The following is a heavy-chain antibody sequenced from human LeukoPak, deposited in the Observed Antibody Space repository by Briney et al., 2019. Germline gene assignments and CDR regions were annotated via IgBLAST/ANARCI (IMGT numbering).Heavy chain of an antibody. V-gene: IGHV3-48*01. Sequence: GGSLRLSCAASGFSFSDYGMNWVRRAPGKGLEWLSHINSNGAVISYADSVKGRFTISRDTAKNSLYLQMNSLRAEDTALYYCAKGDHYDYVWGSYPHWGQGTLVTVSS. J-gene: IGHJ4*02. D-gene: IGHD3-16*02. CDR2: INSNGAVI. CDR1: GFSFSDYG. CDR3: AKGDHYDYVWGSYPH.